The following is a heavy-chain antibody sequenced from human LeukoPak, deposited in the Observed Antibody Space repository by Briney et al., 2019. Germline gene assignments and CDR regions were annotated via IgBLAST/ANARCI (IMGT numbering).Heavy chain of an antibody. D-gene: IGHD1-26*01. Sequence: PGRSLRLSCAASGFTFSSYGMHWVRQAPGKGLEWVAVIWYDGSNKYYADSVKGRFTISRDNSKNTLNLQMNSLRAEDTAVYYCAREVGSTGAFDIWGQGTMVTVSS. CDR1: GFTFSSYG. CDR2: IWYDGSNK. V-gene: IGHV3-33*01. CDR3: AREVGSTGAFDI. J-gene: IGHJ3*02.